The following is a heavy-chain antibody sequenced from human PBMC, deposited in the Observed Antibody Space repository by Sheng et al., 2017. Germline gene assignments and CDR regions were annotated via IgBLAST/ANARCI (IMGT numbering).Heavy chain of an antibody. D-gene: IGHD6-13*01. CDR2: ISHDERTK. J-gene: IGHJ4*02. CDR1: GFTFSNYG. V-gene: IGHV3-30*18. Sequence: QVQLVESGGGVVQPGMSLRLSCAASGFTFSNYGMHWVRQVPGKGLEWVALISHDERTKLYSDSVKGRFTISRDNSKSTLFLQMNNLRAEDTALYHCAKDLPARQQLDGRYDHWGQGTLVTVSS. CDR3: AKDLPARQQLDGRYDH.